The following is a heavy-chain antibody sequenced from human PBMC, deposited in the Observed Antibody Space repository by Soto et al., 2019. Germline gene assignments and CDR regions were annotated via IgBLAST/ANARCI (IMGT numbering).Heavy chain of an antibody. CDR2: ISAYNGNT. V-gene: IGHV1-18*01. CDR3: ARVVVVPAAIRGVSWFDP. CDR1: GYTFTSYG. J-gene: IGHJ5*02. Sequence: GASVKVSCKASGYTFTSYGISWVRQAPGQGLERMGWISAYNGNTNYAQKLQGRVTMTTDTSTSTAYMELRSLRSDDTAVYYCARVVVVPAAIRGVSWFDPWGQGTLVTVSS. D-gene: IGHD2-2*02.